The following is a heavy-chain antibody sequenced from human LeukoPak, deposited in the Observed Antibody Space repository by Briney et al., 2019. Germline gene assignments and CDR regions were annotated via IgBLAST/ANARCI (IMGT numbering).Heavy chain of an antibody. CDR3: VREGYDSSGYFLDN. V-gene: IGHV4-59*01. Sequence: PSETLSLTCTVSGGSISGYYWSWIRQSPGRGLEWMGYIHYSGSTDYNPSLKSRVTMSVDTSKNQCSPKLSSVTAADAAVYYCVREGYDSSGYFLDNWGQGTLVTVSS. CDR2: IHYSGST. J-gene: IGHJ4*02. D-gene: IGHD3-22*01. CDR1: GGSISGYY.